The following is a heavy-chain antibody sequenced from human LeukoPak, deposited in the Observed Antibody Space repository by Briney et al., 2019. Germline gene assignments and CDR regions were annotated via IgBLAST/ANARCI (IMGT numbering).Heavy chain of an antibody. V-gene: IGHV5-51*01. CDR1: GYSFTNYW. CDR2: IYPDDSDT. CDR3: ARRPSNSPFDY. J-gene: IGHJ4*02. Sequence: GESLKISCKGSGYSFTNYWNGWVRQMPGKGLEWMGIIYPDDSDTRYSPSFQGQVTISADKSISTAYLQWSSLKASDTAMYYCARRPSNSPFDYWGQGTLVTVSS. D-gene: IGHD4-11*01.